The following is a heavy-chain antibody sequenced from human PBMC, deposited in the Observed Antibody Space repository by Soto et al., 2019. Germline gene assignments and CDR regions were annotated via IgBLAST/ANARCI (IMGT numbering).Heavy chain of an antibody. CDR1: GGSISGYY. Sequence: QVQLQESGPGLVRPSETLSLTCTVSGGSISGYYWSWIRQPPGQGLEWIGYSYYSGTTSYNPSLNSRVTMSVDTSKNHFSLKVNSATAADTAVYYCAGESYYGSGATVVAYWGQGTLVTVSS. CDR2: SYYSGTT. CDR3: AGESYYGSGATVVAY. J-gene: IGHJ4*02. V-gene: IGHV4-59*01. D-gene: IGHD3-10*01.